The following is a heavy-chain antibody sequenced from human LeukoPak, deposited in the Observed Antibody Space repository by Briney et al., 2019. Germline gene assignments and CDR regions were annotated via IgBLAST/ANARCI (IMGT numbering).Heavy chain of an antibody. J-gene: IGHJ6*02. Sequence: SETLSLTCTVSGGSIISSSYYWGWIRQPPGKGLEWIGSIYYTGSTCYNPSLRSRVTISVDTSKNQFSLKLSSVTAADTAVYYCARDLGDDILTGYPSLYYYGMDVWGQGTTVTVSS. CDR1: GGSIISSSYY. CDR3: ARDLGDDILTGYPSLYYYGMDV. D-gene: IGHD3-9*01. V-gene: IGHV4-39*07. CDR2: IYYTGST.